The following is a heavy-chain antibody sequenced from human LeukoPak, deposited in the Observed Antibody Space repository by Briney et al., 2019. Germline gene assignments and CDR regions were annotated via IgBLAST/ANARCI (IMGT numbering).Heavy chain of an antibody. Sequence: PGGSLRLSCAASGFTFSSYSMTWVRQAPGKGLEWVANINQDGSEKNYVDSVKGRFTISRDNAKNSLYLQMNSLRAEDTAVYYCARDDAFDIWGQGTMVTVSS. CDR2: INQDGSEK. J-gene: IGHJ3*02. CDR3: ARDDAFDI. CDR1: GFTFSSYS. V-gene: IGHV3-7*01.